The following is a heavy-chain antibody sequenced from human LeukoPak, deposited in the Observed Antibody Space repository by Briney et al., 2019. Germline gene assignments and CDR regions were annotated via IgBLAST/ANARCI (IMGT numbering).Heavy chain of an antibody. D-gene: IGHD1-26*01. CDR1: GFTFSSYE. CDR2: ISSSGSTI. Sequence: PGGSLRLSCAASGFTFSSYEMNWVRQAPGKGLEWVSYISSSGSTIYYADSVKGRFTISRDNAKNSLYLQMNSLRAEDTAVYYCARGMGGSCTVFDYWGQGTLVTVSS. V-gene: IGHV3-48*03. J-gene: IGHJ4*02. CDR3: ARGMGGSCTVFDY.